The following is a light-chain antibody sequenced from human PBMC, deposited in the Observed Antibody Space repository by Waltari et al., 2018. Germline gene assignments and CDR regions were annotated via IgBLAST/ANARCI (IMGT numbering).Light chain of an antibody. V-gene: IGKV1-5*03. CDR2: KAS. CDR1: QSIRSW. CDR3: QQLNSYPPT. J-gene: IGKJ2*01. Sequence: DIQMTQSPSTLSAPVGDRVTITCRASQSIRSWLAWYQQKPGKAPKLLISKASTLESGVPSRFSGSGSGTEFTLTISSLQPEDFATYYCQQLNSYPPTFGQGTKLEIK.